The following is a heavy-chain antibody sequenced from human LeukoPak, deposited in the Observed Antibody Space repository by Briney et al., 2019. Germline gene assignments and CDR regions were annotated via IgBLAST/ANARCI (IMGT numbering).Heavy chain of an antibody. D-gene: IGHD3-22*01. CDR3: ARSTYYDSRPSPFDY. J-gene: IGHJ4*02. V-gene: IGHV4-59*11. Sequence: PSETLSLTCAVSGGSISSHYWSWLRQPPGKGLEWIGNIYYSGSTNYNPSLKSRVTISVDTSKKQFSLKLSSVTTADTAVYYCARSTYYDSRPSPFDYWGQGTLVTVSS. CDR1: GGSISSHY. CDR2: IYYSGST.